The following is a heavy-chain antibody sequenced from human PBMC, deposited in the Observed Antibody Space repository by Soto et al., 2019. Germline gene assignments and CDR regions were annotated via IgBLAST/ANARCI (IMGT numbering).Heavy chain of an antibody. CDR1: GFRFGDYY. CDR2: ISSSAYTI. D-gene: IGHD2-15*01. Sequence: QVQLVESGGGVVKPGGSLRLSCAASGFRFGDYYMSWIRQAPGKGLEWVSYISSSAYTIYYAASVEGRFTISRDNAKNSLFLQMNSLRADDTAVYYCARGLVVAATRGPLDYWGPGILVTVSS. J-gene: IGHJ4*02. CDR3: ARGLVVAATRGPLDY. V-gene: IGHV3-11*01.